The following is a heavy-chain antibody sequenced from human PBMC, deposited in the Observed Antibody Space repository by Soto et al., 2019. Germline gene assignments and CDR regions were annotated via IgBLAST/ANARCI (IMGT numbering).Heavy chain of an antibody. CDR1: GGYIRKASYY. D-gene: IGHD3-10*01. V-gene: IGHV4-31*03. J-gene: IGHJ4*02. CDR3: ARTFRLRGVTFDN. Sequence: QVHLQESRPGLVHPSQTLSLPYTVSGGYIRKASYYWSCIRRGPEKVLEWIGYIFYSGSTYYHPSLKSRTTMSVDTSKNQFSLEVKSVTAADTCIYYCARTFRLRGVTFDNWGQGTQVSASS. CDR2: IFYSGST.